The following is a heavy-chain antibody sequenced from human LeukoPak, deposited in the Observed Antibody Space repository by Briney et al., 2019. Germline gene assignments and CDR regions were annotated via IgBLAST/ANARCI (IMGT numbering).Heavy chain of an antibody. V-gene: IGHV1-18*01. D-gene: IGHD2-2*01. CDR3: ARGPFGPWEDIVVVPAAIWSDY. CDR2: ISAYNGKT. J-gene: IGHJ4*02. CDR1: GYTPTIYG. Sequence: PSVKVSCKASGYTPTIYGISWERQAPGRGLEWMGWISAYNGKTNYAQKLQGRVTMTTDTSTSTAYMELRSLRSDDTAVYYCARGPFGPWEDIVVVPAAIWSDYWGQGTLVTVSS.